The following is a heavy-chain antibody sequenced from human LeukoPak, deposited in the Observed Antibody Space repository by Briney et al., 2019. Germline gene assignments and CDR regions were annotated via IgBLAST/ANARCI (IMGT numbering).Heavy chain of an antibody. D-gene: IGHD1-20*01. V-gene: IGHV3-21*01. CDR1: GFTFSSYS. Sequence: GGSLRLSCAASGFTFSSYSMNWVRQAPGKGLEWVSSISSSNSYIYYADSVKGRFTISRDNAKNSLYLQMNSLRAEDTAVYYCARAGITGTLGWGQGTLVTVSS. CDR2: ISSSNSYI. CDR3: ARAGITGTLG. J-gene: IGHJ4*02.